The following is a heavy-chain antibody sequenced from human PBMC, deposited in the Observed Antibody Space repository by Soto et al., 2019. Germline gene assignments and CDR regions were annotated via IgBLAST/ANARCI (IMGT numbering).Heavy chain of an antibody. J-gene: IGHJ2*01. D-gene: IGHD2-2*01. CDR1: GFTVSSNY. CDR3: ARGPVVLPITPYWYFDL. Sequence: EVQVVESGGGLIQPGGSMRLSCAASGFTVSSNYMSWVRQAPGKGLECVSVIYSDGGTYYADSVKGRFTISRDNSKNTLYLQMNSLRAEDTAVYYCARGPVVLPITPYWYFDLWGRGTLVTVSS. V-gene: IGHV3-53*01. CDR2: IYSDGGT.